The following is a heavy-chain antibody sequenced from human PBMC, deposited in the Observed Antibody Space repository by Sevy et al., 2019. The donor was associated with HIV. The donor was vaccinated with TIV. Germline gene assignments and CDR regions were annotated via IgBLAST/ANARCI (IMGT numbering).Heavy chain of an antibody. D-gene: IGHD3-22*01. CDR3: TPGPHYHDRSGYYYVS. CDR1: GFTFSNAW. J-gene: IGHJ4*02. Sequence: GGCLRLSCAASGFTFSNAWMSWVRQAPGKGLEWVGRIKSKTDGGTTDYAAPVKGRFTISRDDSKNTLYLQMNSLKTEVTPVYYCTPGPHYHDRSGYYYVSWGQGTLVTVSS. V-gene: IGHV3-15*01. CDR2: IKSKTDGGTT.